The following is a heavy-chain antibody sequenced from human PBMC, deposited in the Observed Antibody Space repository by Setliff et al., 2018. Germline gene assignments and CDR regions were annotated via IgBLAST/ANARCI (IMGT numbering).Heavy chain of an antibody. CDR1: GFSFSRHW. Sequence: SGGSLRLSCVVSGFSFSRHWMSWVRQAPGKGLEWVADIKQDGSTKYYLDSVKGRFTISRDNAKKSLYLQMNGLRADDTGVYYCVRDDADNYDAFDYWGQGTLVTVSS. V-gene: IGHV3-7*01. D-gene: IGHD3-16*01. CDR2: IKQDGSTK. J-gene: IGHJ4*02. CDR3: VRDDADNYDAFDY.